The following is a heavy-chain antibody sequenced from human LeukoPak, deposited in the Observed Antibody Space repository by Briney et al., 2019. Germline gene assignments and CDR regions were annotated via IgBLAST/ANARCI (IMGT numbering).Heavy chain of an antibody. CDR1: AYTFTSYY. CDR2: INPSGGST. D-gene: IGHD4-17*01. J-gene: IGHJ6*03. V-gene: IGHV1-46*01. CDR3: ARDWRSRYHNGVGDYGLPDYYYYYYMDV. Sequence: ASVKVSCKASAYTFTSYYMHWVRQAPGQGLEWMGIINPSGGSTSYAQKFQGRVTMTRDTSTSTVYMELSSPRSEDTAVYYCARDWRSRYHNGVGDYGLPDYYYYYYMDVWGKGTTVTVSS.